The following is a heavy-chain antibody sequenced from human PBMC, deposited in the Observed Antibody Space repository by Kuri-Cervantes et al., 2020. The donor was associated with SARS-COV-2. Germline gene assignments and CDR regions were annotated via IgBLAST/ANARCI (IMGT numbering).Heavy chain of an antibody. J-gene: IGHJ6*02. CDR2: INSDGSST. D-gene: IGHD3-3*01. CDR1: GFTFSSYW. V-gene: IGHV3-74*01. Sequence: GESLKISCAASGFTFSSYWMHWVRQAPGRGLVWVSRINSDGSSTSYADSVKGRFTISRDNAKNTLYLQMNSLRAEDTAVYYCAREYYDFWSGYYYGMVVWGQGTTVTVSS. CDR3: AREYYDFWSGYYYGMVV.